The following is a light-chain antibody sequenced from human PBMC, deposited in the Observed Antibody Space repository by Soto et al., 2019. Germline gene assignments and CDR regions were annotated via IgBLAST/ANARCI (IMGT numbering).Light chain of an antibody. CDR1: RSDVGGYHY. CDR3: SSYTSSSTLV. J-gene: IGLJ1*01. CDR2: DVS. V-gene: IGLV2-14*01. Sequence: QSALTQPASVSGSPGQSITISCTGTRSDVGGYHYVSWYQQHPGKAPKLMIYDVSNRPSGVSNRFSGSKSGNTASLTISGIQAEDESDYYCSSYTSSSTLVFGTGTKLTVL.